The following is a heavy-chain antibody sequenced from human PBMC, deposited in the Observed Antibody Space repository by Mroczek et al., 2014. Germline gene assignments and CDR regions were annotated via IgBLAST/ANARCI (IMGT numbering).Heavy chain of an antibody. Sequence: QVQLVQSGPGLVKPSETLSLTCTVSGGSISSYYWSWIRQPPGKGLEWIGYIYYSGSTNYNPSLKSRVTISVDTSKNQFSLKLSSVTAADTAVYYCARENDHGRHYYYYYMDVWGKGTTVTVSS. CDR1: GGSISSYY. J-gene: IGHJ6*03. CDR3: ARENDHGRHYYYYYMDV. V-gene: IGHV4-59*01. CDR2: IYYSGST. D-gene: IGHD1-1*01.